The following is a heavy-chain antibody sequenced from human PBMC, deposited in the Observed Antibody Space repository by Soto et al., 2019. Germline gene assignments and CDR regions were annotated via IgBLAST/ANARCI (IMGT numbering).Heavy chain of an antibody. V-gene: IGHV3-30*03. Sequence: ESVGGVVQPGRSLRLSCAVSGFTVSSYGVHWVRQAPGKGLEWVAVISRDGRTTFYADSVKGRFTISKDNSRNTLFLEMNSLRDDDMAVYYCTGEVASGYWGQGTLVTVSS. CDR2: ISRDGRTT. J-gene: IGHJ4*02. CDR1: GFTVSSYG. D-gene: IGHD2-8*02. CDR3: TGEVASGY.